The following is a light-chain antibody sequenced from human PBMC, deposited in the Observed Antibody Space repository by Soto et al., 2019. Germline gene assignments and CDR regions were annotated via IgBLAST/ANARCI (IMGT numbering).Light chain of an antibody. Sequence: EKVMTQSPGSLSVSPGERAALSCRASQSFNSIYLAWYQQKPGQAPRLLIYGASSRATGIPDRFSGSGSGTDFTLTISRLEPEDFAVYYCHQYDSWTFGQGTKVDI. J-gene: IGKJ1*01. CDR1: QSFNSIY. V-gene: IGKV3-20*01. CDR3: HQYDSWT. CDR2: GAS.